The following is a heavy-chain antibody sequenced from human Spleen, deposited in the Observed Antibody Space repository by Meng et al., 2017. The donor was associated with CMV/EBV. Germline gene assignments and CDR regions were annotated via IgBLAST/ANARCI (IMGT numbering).Heavy chain of an antibody. Sequence: GESLKISCAASGFSFSGYSLNWVRQAPGKGLEWVANIKQDGSEKYYVDSVKGRFTISRDNAKNSLYLQMNSLRAEDTAVYYCARDRSPVTIFGVVISYGMDVWGQGTTVTVSS. CDR1: GFSFSGYS. CDR3: ARDRSPVTIFGVVISYGMDV. D-gene: IGHD3-3*01. V-gene: IGHV3-7*01. CDR2: IKQDGSEK. J-gene: IGHJ6*02.